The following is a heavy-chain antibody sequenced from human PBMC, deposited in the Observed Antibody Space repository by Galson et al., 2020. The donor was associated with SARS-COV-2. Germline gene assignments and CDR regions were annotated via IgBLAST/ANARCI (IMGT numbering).Heavy chain of an antibody. CDR2: INPNSGGT. Sequence: ASVKVSCKASGYTFSDYYMHWVRQAPGQGLEWMGWINPNSGGTNYAQRFQGRVTMTRDTSISTAYMELKNLRSDDTAVYYCARDRISAPDDFDYWGQGTLVSVSS. CDR3: ARDRISAPDDFDY. V-gene: IGHV1-2*02. D-gene: IGHD6-13*01. J-gene: IGHJ4*02. CDR1: GYTFSDYY.